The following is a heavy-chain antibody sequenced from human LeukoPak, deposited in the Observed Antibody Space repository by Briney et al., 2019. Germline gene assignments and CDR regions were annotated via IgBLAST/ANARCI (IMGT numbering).Heavy chain of an antibody. CDR1: GGTFSSYA. CDR3: ARESTAVAGTGWFDP. Sequence: KISCKASGGTFSSYAISWVRQAPGQGLEWMGRIIPILGIANYAQKFQGRVTITADKSTSTAYMELSSLRSEDTAVYYCARESTAVAGTGWFDPWGQGTLVTVSS. V-gene: IGHV1-69*04. D-gene: IGHD6-19*01. CDR2: IIPILGIA. J-gene: IGHJ5*02.